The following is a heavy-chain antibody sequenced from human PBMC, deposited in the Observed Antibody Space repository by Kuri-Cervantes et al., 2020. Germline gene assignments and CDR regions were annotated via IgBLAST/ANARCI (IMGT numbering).Heavy chain of an antibody. Sequence: GESLKISCAASGFTFSSYWMHWVRQAPGKGLVWVSRINSDGSSTSYADSVKGRFTISRDNAKNTLYLQMNSLKPEDTALYYCAKDKLAVANWDYYYYMDVWGKGSTVTVSS. V-gene: IGHV3-74*01. CDR3: AKDKLAVANWDYYYYMDV. J-gene: IGHJ6*03. D-gene: IGHD6-19*01. CDR1: GFTFSSYW. CDR2: INSDGSST.